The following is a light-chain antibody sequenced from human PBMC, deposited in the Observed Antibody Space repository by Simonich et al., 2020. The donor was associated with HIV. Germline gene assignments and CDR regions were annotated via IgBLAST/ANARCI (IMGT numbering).Light chain of an antibody. CDR2: GNT. CDR3: QSYDRSLKEV. J-gene: IGLJ3*02. CDR1: SSNIGAGYD. Sequence: QSVLTQPPSVSGAPGHRVTISCTGSSSNIGAGYDVHWYQQLPGTAPKLLIYGNTNRPSGVPDRCSGSKSGTSASLAITGLQAEDEADYYCQSYDRSLKEVFGGGTKLTVL. V-gene: IGLV1-40*01.